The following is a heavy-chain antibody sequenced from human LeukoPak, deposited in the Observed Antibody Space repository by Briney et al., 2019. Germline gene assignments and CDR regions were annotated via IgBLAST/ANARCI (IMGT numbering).Heavy chain of an antibody. V-gene: IGHV3-13*01. Sequence: GGSLRLSCAASGFTFSRYDMHWVRQATGKGLEWVSAIGTAGDTYYPDSVKGRFTISRENVRNSLFLQMNSLRVEDTAVYYCARSVGSSSAYWGQGTLVTVSS. D-gene: IGHD6-6*01. J-gene: IGHJ4*02. CDR3: ARSVGSSSAY. CDR2: IGTAGDT. CDR1: GFTFSRYD.